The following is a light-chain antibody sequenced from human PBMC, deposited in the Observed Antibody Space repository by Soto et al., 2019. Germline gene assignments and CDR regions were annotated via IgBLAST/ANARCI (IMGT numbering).Light chain of an antibody. Sequence: DIQMTQSPSTLSASVGDRVTITCRASQSLSSWLAWYQQKPGKAPQVLISKASSLESGAPSRFSGSGSGTEFALTFSSLQLDDFAIYYCLQYHTRYTFGQGTKLEI. CDR3: LQYHTRYT. J-gene: IGKJ2*01. CDR2: KAS. V-gene: IGKV1-5*03. CDR1: QSLSSW.